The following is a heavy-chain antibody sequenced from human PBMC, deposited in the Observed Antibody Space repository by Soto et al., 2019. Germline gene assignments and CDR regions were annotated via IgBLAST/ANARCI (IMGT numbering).Heavy chain of an antibody. V-gene: IGHV4-34*01. CDR1: GGSFSGYY. J-gene: IGHJ3*02. Sequence: QVQLQQWGAGLLKPSETLSLTCAVYGGSFSGYYWNWIRQPPGKGLEWMGEINPSASATSNPSLKSRVTIAGDMSKNQCSLKVSSVTASDTAVYYCARGLGGAYLLNGAFDIWGQGTRVTVSS. D-gene: IGHD1-26*01. CDR3: ARGLGGAYLLNGAFDI. CDR2: INPSASA.